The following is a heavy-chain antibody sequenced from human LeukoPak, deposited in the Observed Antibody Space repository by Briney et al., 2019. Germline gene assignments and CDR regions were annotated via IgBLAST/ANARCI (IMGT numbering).Heavy chain of an antibody. Sequence: PGGSLRLSCAASGFTFSNAWMSWVRQAPGKGLEWVGRIKSKTDGGTTDYAAPVKGRFTISRDDSKNTLYLQMNSLKTEDTAVYYCTTDFIGYSYGFDYWGQGTLVTVSS. CDR3: TTDFIGYSYGFDY. CDR2: IKSKTDGGTT. D-gene: IGHD5-18*01. J-gene: IGHJ4*02. V-gene: IGHV3-15*01. CDR1: GFTFSNAW.